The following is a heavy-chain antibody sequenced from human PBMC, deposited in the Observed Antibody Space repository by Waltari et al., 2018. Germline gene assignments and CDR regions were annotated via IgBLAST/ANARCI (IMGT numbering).Heavy chain of an antibody. V-gene: IGHV3-9*01. Sequence: EVQLVESGGGLVQPGRSLRLSCAASGFTFDDYAMHWVRQAPGKGLEWVSGISWISGSIGYADSVKGRFTISRDNAKNSLYLQMNSLRAEDTALYYCAKPGGGYYFDYWGQGTLVTVSS. CDR1: GFTFDDYA. CDR3: AKPGGGYYFDY. J-gene: IGHJ4*02. CDR2: ISWISGSI. D-gene: IGHD2-15*01.